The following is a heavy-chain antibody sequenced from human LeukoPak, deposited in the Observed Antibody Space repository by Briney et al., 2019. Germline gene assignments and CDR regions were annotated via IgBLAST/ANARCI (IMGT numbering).Heavy chain of an antibody. CDR1: GGSISSYY. Sequence: PSETLSLTCTVSGGSISSYYWSWIRQPPGKGLEWIGYIYYSGSTNYNPFLKSRVTISVDTSKNQFSLKLSSVTAADTAVYYCARDSLDNHDFWSGPDAFDIWGQGTMVTVSS. V-gene: IGHV4-59*01. CDR3: ARDSLDNHDFWSGPDAFDI. J-gene: IGHJ3*02. D-gene: IGHD3-3*01. CDR2: IYYSGST.